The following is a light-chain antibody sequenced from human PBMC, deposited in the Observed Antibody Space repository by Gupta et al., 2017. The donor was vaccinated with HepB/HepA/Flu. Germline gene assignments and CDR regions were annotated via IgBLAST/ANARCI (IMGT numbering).Light chain of an antibody. V-gene: IGLV3-1*01. CDR2: QDS. CDR1: KLGDKY. CDR3: QAWDSSTAV. J-gene: IGLJ2*01. Sequence: SSVLTQPPPLSVCPGETASITCSGDKLGDKYACWYQQKPGQSPVLVIYQDSKRPSGIPERFSGSNSGNTATLTISGTQAMDEADYYCQAWDSSTAVFGGGTKLTVL.